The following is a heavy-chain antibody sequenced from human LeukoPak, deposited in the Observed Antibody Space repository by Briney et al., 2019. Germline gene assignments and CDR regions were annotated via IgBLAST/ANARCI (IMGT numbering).Heavy chain of an antibody. Sequence: GGSLRLSCAASGVTFSSYGMHWVRQAPGKGLEWVAVISYDGSNKYYADSVKGRFTISRDNPKNTLYLQMNSLRAEDTAVYYCAKVRRGYCSGGSCYSWFDPWGQGTLVTVSS. V-gene: IGHV3-30*18. D-gene: IGHD2-15*01. CDR2: ISYDGSNK. J-gene: IGHJ5*02. CDR3: AKVRRGYCSGGSCYSWFDP. CDR1: GVTFSSYG.